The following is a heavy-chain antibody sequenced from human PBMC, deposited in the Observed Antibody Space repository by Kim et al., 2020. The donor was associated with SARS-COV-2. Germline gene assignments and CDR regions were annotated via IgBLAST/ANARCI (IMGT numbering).Heavy chain of an antibody. CDR3: ARQGPDRGVNGMDV. Sequence: SETLSLTCNVSGVSIAGNTYYWVWLRRPSGKGLEWIASIFYGGSSYFNPSLRGRTDISVDASRNQFSLKLSAMTATDAGVYYCARQGPDRGVNGMDVWGQGTTVTVSS. CDR1: GVSIAGNTYY. V-gene: IGHV4-39*01. J-gene: IGHJ6*02. D-gene: IGHD2-8*01. CDR2: IFYGGSS.